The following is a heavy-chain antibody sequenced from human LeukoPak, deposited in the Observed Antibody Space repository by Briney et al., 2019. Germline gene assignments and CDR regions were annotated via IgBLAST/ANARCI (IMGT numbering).Heavy chain of an antibody. V-gene: IGHV4-4*07. CDR2: IYTSGST. CDR1: GGSISSYY. J-gene: IGHJ3*02. CDR3: ARDETDYDFWSGYSAFDI. D-gene: IGHD3-3*01. Sequence: SETLSLTCTVSGGSISSYYWSWIRQPAGKGLEWIGRIYTSGSTNYNPSLKSRVTMSVDTPKNQFSLKLSSVTAADTAVYYCARDETDYDFWSGYSAFDIWGQGTMVTVSS.